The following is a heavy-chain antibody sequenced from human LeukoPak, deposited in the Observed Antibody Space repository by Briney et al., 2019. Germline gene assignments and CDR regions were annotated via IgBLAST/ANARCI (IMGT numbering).Heavy chain of an antibody. J-gene: IGHJ6*03. CDR3: ARDLGYSYPADYYYMDV. CDR1: GGSISSYY. Sequence: SETLSLTCTVSGGSISSYYWSWIRQPPGKGLKWIGNIYYSGYTTYSPSLRSRVTISVDTSKNQFSLKLSSVTAADTAVYYCARDLGYSYPADYYYMDVWGKGTTVTVSS. CDR2: IYYSGYT. D-gene: IGHD5-18*01. V-gene: IGHV4-59*01.